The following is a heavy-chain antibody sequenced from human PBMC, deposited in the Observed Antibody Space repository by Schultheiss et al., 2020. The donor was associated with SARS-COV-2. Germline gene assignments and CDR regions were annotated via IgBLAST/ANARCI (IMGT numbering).Heavy chain of an antibody. CDR3: ARDQEGAHYYGMDV. CDR1: GFTFSSYA. Sequence: GESLKISCAASGFTFSSYAMHWVRQAPGKGLEWVAVISYDGSNKYYADSVKGRFTISRDNSKNTLYLQMNSLRAEDTAVYYCARDQEGAHYYGMDVWGQGTTVTVSS. J-gene: IGHJ6*02. D-gene: IGHD1-26*01. V-gene: IGHV3-30-3*01. CDR2: ISYDGSNK.